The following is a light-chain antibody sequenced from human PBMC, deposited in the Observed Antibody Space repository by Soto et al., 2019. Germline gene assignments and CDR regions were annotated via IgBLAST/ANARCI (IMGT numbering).Light chain of an antibody. J-gene: IGKJ4*01. Sequence: DIQMTQSPSYLAASVGDRVTITCRDRHGFRNDLGWYQQKPWKAPKRLIYAASSLPSGVPSRLSGSGSGTEFTLTISSLQTEDFATYYCQQHNSYPLTFGGGTKVEIK. CDR1: HGFRND. CDR2: AAS. CDR3: QQHNSYPLT. V-gene: IGKV1-17*01.